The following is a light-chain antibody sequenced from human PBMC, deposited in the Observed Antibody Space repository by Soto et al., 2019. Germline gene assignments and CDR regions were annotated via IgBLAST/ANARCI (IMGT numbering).Light chain of an antibody. CDR3: QKYGGSPPEAYT. J-gene: IGKJ2*01. CDR1: QSISNSL. CDR2: GAS. V-gene: IGKV3-20*01. Sequence: EIVLTQSPGTLSLSPGERATLSCRASQSISNSLLAWYQQKPGQAPRLLIYGASSRVTGIPDRFSGSGSGTDFTLTISRLEPEDFAVYYCQKYGGSPPEAYTFGQGTKLEIK.